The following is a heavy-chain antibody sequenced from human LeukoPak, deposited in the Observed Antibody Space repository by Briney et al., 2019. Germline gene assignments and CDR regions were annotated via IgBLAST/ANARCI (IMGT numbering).Heavy chain of an antibody. CDR3: ARVGGRRSSSYLASDY. V-gene: IGHV4-34*01. CDR2: INHSGST. J-gene: IGHJ4*02. CDR1: GGSFSGYY. D-gene: IGHD6-13*01. Sequence: SGTPSLTCAVHGGSFSGYYWSRVPPPPGEGPGWDGEINHSGSTNYNPSLKSRVTISVDTSKNQFSLKLSSVTAADTAVYYCARVGGRRSSSYLASDYWGQGTLVTVSS.